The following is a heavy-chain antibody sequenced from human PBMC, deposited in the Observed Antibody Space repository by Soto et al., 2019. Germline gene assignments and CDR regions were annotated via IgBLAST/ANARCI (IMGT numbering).Heavy chain of an antibody. CDR1: GGTFSSYT. D-gene: IGHD1-1*01. V-gene: IGHV1-69*02. CDR2: IIPILGIA. J-gene: IGHJ4*02. CDR3: ASQLELPNPLDC. Sequence: QVQLVQSGAEVKKPGSSVKVSCKASGGTFSSYTISWVRQAPGQGLEWMGRIIPILGIANYAQKFQGRVTSTADKSTSRAYMELSSLRSEDTAVYYCASQLELPNPLDCCCQGTLVTVSS.